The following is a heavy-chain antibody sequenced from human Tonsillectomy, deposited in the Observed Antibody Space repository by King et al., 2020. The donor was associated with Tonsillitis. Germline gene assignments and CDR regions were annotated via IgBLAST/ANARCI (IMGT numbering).Heavy chain of an antibody. V-gene: IGHV3-7*01. CDR1: GFTFGDFW. CDR2: INHDGTEK. Sequence: VQLVESGGGLVQAGGSLRLSCAVSGFTFGDFWMSWVRQAPGKGLEWVANINHDGTEKNYVDSVKGRFTISRNTAENSLSLQMNSLTVEDTAVFYCVWHRHWNLGSFDFWGQGTLVTVS. J-gene: IGHJ4*02. CDR3: VWHRHWNLGSFDF. D-gene: IGHD1-1*01.